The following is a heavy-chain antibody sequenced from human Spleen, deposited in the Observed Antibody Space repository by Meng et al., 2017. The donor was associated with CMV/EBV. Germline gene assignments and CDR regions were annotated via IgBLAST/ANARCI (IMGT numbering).Heavy chain of an antibody. CDR3: AKGRIAARPYDFDY. J-gene: IGHJ4*02. Sequence: GESLKISCAASGFTFDYHAMHWVRQAPGKGLDWVSGISGSAGSTYYADSAKGRFTISRDNSKSTLYLQMHSLRADDTAVYYCAKGRIAARPYDFDYWGQGTLVTVSS. D-gene: IGHD6-6*01. CDR2: ISGSAGST. V-gene: IGHV3-23*01. CDR1: GFTFDYHA.